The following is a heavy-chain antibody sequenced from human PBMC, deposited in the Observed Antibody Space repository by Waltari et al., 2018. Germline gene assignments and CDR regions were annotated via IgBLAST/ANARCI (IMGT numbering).Heavy chain of an antibody. CDR2: ISYDGEKK. CDR3: ARPKFYHGDYPAGIDV. V-gene: IGHV3-30*07. D-gene: IGHD4-17*01. J-gene: IGHJ6*02. Sequence: QVQLVQSGGGVVQPGGSLRLSCAASRLSAIPGIRQTPGKRLEWLALISYDGEKKFYADSVQGRFTVSRDNSNSTLYLQMNSLRAEDTGIYYCARPKFYHGDYPAGIDVWGQGTTVTVSS. CDR1: RLSA.